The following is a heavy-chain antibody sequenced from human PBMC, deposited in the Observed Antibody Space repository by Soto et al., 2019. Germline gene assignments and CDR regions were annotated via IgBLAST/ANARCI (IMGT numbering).Heavy chain of an antibody. Sequence: SETLSLTCTVSGGSISSYYWSWIRQPPGKGLEWIGYIYYSGSTNYNPSLKSRVTISVDTSKNQFSLKLSSVTAADTAVYYCARVQEDIVVVPAAIVFDPWGQGTLVTVSS. CDR3: ARVQEDIVVVPAAIVFDP. J-gene: IGHJ5*02. CDR1: GGSISSYY. D-gene: IGHD2-2*01. CDR2: IYYSGST. V-gene: IGHV4-59*01.